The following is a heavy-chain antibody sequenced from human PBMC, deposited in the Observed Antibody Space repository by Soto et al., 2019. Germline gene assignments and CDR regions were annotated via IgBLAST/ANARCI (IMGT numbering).Heavy chain of an antibody. CDR2: ISYDGSNK. J-gene: IGHJ4*02. V-gene: IGHV3-30*18. Sequence: GGSLRLSCAASGFTFSSYGMHWVRQAPGKGLEWVAVISYDGSNKYYADSVKGRFTISRDNSKNTLYLQMNSLRAEDTAVYYCAKDGSAMGWDYWGQGTLVTVSS. CDR1: GFTFSSYG. CDR3: AKDGSAMGWDY. D-gene: IGHD5-18*01.